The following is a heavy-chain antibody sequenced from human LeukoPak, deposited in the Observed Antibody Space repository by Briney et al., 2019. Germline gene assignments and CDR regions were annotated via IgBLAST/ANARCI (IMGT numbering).Heavy chain of an antibody. Sequence: ASVKVSFKASGYTFTSYDINWVRQATGQGLEWMGWMNPKSGNTGYAQKFQGRVTITRNTSISTAYMELSSLRSEDTAVYYCARAPRITMVRGVIYWFDPWGQGTLVTVSS. CDR3: ARAPRITMVRGVIYWFDP. V-gene: IGHV1-8*03. CDR2: MNPKSGNT. CDR1: GYTFTSYD. D-gene: IGHD3-10*01. J-gene: IGHJ5*02.